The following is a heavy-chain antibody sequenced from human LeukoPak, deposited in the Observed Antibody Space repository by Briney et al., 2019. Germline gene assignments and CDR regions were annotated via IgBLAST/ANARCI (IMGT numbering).Heavy chain of an antibody. J-gene: IGHJ6*03. CDR2: ISGSGGST. CDR3: AKGIVVTISWDYYMDV. V-gene: IGHV3-23*01. CDR1: GFTFSSYA. Sequence: GGSLRLSCAASGFTFSSYAMSWVRQAPGKGLEWVSAISGSGGSTYYADSVKGRFTISRDDSKNTLYLQMNSLRAEDTAVYYCAKGIVVTISWDYYMDVWGKGTTVTVSS. D-gene: IGHD5-12*01.